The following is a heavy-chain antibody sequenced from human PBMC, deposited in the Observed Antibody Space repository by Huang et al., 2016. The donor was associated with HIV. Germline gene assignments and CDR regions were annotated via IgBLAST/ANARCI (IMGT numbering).Heavy chain of an antibody. V-gene: IGHV3-30*02. CDR2: IRYDGNKY. CDR1: GFTFGSFG. CDR3: AKDLTYTFGRHFDY. J-gene: IGHJ4*02. Sequence: QVQLVESGGGVVQPGGSLRLSCTASGFTFGSFGMHWVRQAVCKGLEWVAVIRYDGNKYYYADSVRGRFTISRDNSKDTLYLQMNRLRPDDSAVYYCAKDLTYTFGRHFDYWGRGTLVTVSS. D-gene: IGHD3-3*01.